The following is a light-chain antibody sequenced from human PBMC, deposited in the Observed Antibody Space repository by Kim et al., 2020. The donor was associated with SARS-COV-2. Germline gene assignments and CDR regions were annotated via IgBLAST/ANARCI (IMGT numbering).Light chain of an antibody. CDR2: DAS. CDR1: QSVRSS. J-gene: IGKJ4*01. Sequence: TPVERATFSCRASQSVRSSLAWYQQKPGQAPRLLIYDASIRATGVPARFTGSGSGTEFTLTISSLQSEDFAMYVCQQYYTWSALTFGGGTKVDIK. V-gene: IGKV3D-15*01. CDR3: QQYYTWSALT.